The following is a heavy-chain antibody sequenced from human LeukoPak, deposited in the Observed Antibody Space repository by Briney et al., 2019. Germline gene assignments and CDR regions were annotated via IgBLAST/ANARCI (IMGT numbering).Heavy chain of an antibody. CDR2: IKQDGSEK. CDR1: AFTFSSYW. J-gene: IGHJ6*03. D-gene: IGHD2-15*01. CDR3: ARDVGVVVVAGTTYYYYYYMDV. Sequence: GGSLRLSCAASAFTFSSYWMSWVRQAPGKGLEWVTNIKQDGSEKYYVDSVKGRFTMSRDNAKSSLYLQMNSLRAEDTAVYYCARDVGVVVVAGTTYYYYYYMDVWGKGTTVTVSS. V-gene: IGHV3-7*01.